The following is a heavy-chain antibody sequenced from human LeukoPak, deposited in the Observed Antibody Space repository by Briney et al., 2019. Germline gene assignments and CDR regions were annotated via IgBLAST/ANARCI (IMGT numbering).Heavy chain of an antibody. V-gene: IGHV4-34*01. CDR3: ARITNSGYNSYYYYIDV. J-gene: IGHJ6*03. D-gene: IGHD3-22*01. Sequence: PSETLSLTCAVYGGSFSGYYWSWIRQPPGKGLEWIGEINHSGSTNYNPSLKSRVTISVDTSKNQFSLKLSSVTAADTAVYHCARITNSGYNSYYYYIDVWGKGTTVTISS. CDR2: INHSGST. CDR1: GGSFSGYY.